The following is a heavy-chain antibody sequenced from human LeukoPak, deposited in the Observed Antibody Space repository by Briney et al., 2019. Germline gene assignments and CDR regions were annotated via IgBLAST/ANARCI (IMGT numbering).Heavy chain of an antibody. Sequence: LGGSLRLSCAASGFTFSSYSMNWVCQAPGKGLEWVSYISSSSSTIYYADSVKGRFTISRDNAKNSLYLQMNSLRAEDTAVYYCARRYCSGGSCYPTSFDYWGQGTLVTVSS. V-gene: IGHV3-48*01. CDR2: ISSSSSTI. D-gene: IGHD2-15*01. CDR3: ARRYCSGGSCYPTSFDY. J-gene: IGHJ4*02. CDR1: GFTFSSYS.